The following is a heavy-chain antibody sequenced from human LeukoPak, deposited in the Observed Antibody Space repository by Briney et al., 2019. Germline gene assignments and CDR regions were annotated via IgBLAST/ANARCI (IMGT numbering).Heavy chain of an antibody. CDR3: ARVSSGYSSGWYRDPDYYYGMDV. CDR1: GGSISSNSCC. J-gene: IGHJ6*02. V-gene: IGHV4-39*07. D-gene: IGHD6-19*01. Sequence: SETLSLTCTVSGGSISSNSCCWGWIRQPPGKGLEWIGSIYYSGSTYYNPSLKSRVTISVDSSKNQLSLKLSSVTAADTAVYYCARVSSGYSSGWYRDPDYYYGMDVWGQGTTVTVSS. CDR2: IYYSGST.